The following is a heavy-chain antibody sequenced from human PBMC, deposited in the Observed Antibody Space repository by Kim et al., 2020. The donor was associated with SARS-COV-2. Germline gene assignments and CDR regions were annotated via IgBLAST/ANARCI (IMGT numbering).Heavy chain of an antibody. CDR3: AREIVTSRIVVVPAVMDV. CDR2: INHRGST. Sequence: SETLSLTCAVYGGSFSGYYWSWIRQPPGKGLEWIGEINHRGSTNYNPSLKSRVTISVDTSKNQFSLKLSSVTAADTAVYYCAREIVTSRIVVVPAVMDVWGQGTTVTVSS. J-gene: IGHJ6*02. CDR1: GGSFSGYY. D-gene: IGHD2-2*01. V-gene: IGHV4-34*01.